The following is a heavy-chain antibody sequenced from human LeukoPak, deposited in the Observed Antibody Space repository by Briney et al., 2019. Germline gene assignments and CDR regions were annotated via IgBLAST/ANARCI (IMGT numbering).Heavy chain of an antibody. CDR3: ARAGSSWYSNWFDP. J-gene: IGHJ5*02. CDR1: GFTFSSYS. D-gene: IGHD6-13*01. V-gene: IGHV3-21*01. CDR2: ISSSSSYI. Sequence: GGSLRLSCAASGFTFSSYSMNWVRQAPGKGLEWVSSISSSSSYIYYADSVKGRFTISRDNAKNSLYLQMNSLRAEDTAVYYCARAGSSWYSNWFDPWGQGTLVTVSS.